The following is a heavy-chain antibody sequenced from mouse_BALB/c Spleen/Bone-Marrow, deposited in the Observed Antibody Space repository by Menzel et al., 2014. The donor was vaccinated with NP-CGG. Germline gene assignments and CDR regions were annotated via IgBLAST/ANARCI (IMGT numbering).Heavy chain of an antibody. Sequence: DVQLQESGGGLVKPGVSLKLSCAASGFTFSSYAMSWVRQTPEKRLEWVASISSGGSTYYPDSVKGRFTISRDNARNILYLQMSRLRSEDTAMYYCAREGGTTAHYYAMDYWGQGTSVTVSS. CDR2: ISSGGST. CDR3: AREGGTTAHYYAMDY. CDR1: GFTFSSYA. V-gene: IGHV5-6-5*01. D-gene: IGHD1-2*01. J-gene: IGHJ4*01.